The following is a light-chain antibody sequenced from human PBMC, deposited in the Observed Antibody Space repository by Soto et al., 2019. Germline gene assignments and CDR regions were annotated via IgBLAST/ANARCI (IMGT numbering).Light chain of an antibody. CDR1: QSVNYY. J-gene: IGKJ5*01. CDR3: QQRSNWPPIT. CDR2: DAS. V-gene: IGKV3-11*01. Sequence: EIVLTQSPATLSLSPGERATLSCRASQSVNYYLAWYQQKPGQAPRLLVYDASERATGIPARFSGSGSGTDFTLTISSLEPDDSAIYYCQQRSNWPPITFGQGTRLEIK.